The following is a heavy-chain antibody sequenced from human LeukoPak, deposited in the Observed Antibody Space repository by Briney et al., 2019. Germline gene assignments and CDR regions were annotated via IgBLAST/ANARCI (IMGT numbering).Heavy chain of an antibody. V-gene: IGHV3-7*01. CDR1: GFTFSSYW. J-gene: IGHJ4*02. D-gene: IGHD3-9*01. Sequence: GGSLRLSCAASGFTFSSYWMSWVRQAPGKGLEWVANIKQDGSEKYYVDPVKGRFTISRDNAKNSLYLQMNSLRAEDTAVYYCARDCHLTGYSWPYYFDYWGQGTLVTVSS. CDR3: ARDCHLTGYSWPYYFDY. CDR2: IKQDGSEK.